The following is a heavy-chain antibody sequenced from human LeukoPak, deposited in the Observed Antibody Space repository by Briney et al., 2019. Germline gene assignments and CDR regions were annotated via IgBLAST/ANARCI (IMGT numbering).Heavy chain of an antibody. Sequence: SETLSLTCTVSGGSISSSSYYWGWIRQPPGKGLEWIGSIYYSGSTYYNPSLKSRVTISVDTSKNQFSLKLSSVTAADTAVYYCARESEVTYYYDSSGSRYGMDVWGQGTTVTVSS. V-gene: IGHV4-39*07. CDR3: ARESEVTYYYDSSGSRYGMDV. CDR1: GGSISSSSYY. CDR2: IYYSGST. D-gene: IGHD3-22*01. J-gene: IGHJ6*02.